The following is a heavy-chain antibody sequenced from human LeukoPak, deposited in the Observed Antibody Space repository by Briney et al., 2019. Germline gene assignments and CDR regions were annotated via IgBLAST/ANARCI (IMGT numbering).Heavy chain of an antibody. CDR2: IKQDGSEK. J-gene: IGHJ6*03. CDR1: GFTLSSNW. CDR3: ARVPYYYYYYMDV. Sequence: GGSLRLSCAASGFTLSSNWMSWVRQAQGKGLEWVANIKQDGSEKYYVDSVKGRFTISRDNAKNSLYLQMNSLRAEDTAVYYCARVPYYYYYYMDVWGKGTTVTVSS. V-gene: IGHV3-7*01.